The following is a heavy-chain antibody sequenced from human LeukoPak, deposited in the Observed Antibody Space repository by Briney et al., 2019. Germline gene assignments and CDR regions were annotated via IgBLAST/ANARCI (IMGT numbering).Heavy chain of an antibody. D-gene: IGHD6-13*01. CDR1: GGSFSNYY. CDR3: ASLILIAAGYDY. Sequence: QLQLQESGPGLVKPSETLSLTCAVYGGSFSNYYWSWLRQPPGKGLEWIGEINHSGSTTYNPSLKSRVTISIDTSKNQFSLKLSSVTAADTAVYYCASLILIAAGYDYWGQGNLVTVSS. J-gene: IGHJ4*02. CDR2: INHSGST. V-gene: IGHV4-34*01.